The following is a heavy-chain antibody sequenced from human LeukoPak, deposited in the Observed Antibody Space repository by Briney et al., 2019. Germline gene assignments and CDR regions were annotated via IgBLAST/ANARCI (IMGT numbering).Heavy chain of an antibody. J-gene: IGHJ4*02. CDR3: ASHVVLVTATFDY. CDR2: IIPILGIA. V-gene: IGHV1-69*04. Sequence: GASVKVSCKASLGTFSSYAISWVRQAPGQGLEWMGRIIPILGIANYSQKFQGRVTITADKSTSTAYMELSSLRSEDTAVYYCASHVVLVTATFDYWGQGTLVTVSS. D-gene: IGHD2-21*02. CDR1: LGTFSSYA.